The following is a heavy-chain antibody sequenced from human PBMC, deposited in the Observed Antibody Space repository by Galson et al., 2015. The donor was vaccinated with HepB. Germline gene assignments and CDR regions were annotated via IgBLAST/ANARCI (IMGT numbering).Heavy chain of an antibody. Sequence: SLRLSCAASGFTLSGHAMAWVRHTPGKGLEWVSSVTIGGYIYYADSVKGRFTISRDISENTLYLQMNSLRVEDTAVYYCAQERGCGGTNCHNLRGYWGPGTLVTVSS. CDR3: AQERGCGGTNCHNLRGY. CDR2: VTIGGYI. J-gene: IGHJ4*02. CDR1: GFTLSGHA. D-gene: IGHD2-2*02. V-gene: IGHV3-23*01.